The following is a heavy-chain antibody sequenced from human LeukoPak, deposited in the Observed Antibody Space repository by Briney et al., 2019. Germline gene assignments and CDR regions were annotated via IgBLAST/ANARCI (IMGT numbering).Heavy chain of an antibody. D-gene: IGHD3-10*01. CDR1: GLTFRSHS. J-gene: IGHJ5*02. Sequence: PGGTLRLSCAASGLTFRSHSMHWVRQDPGKGLEWVSYNSSSRSTIYYAGSVKGRFTISRDNAKNSQYLQMNSLRAEDTAVYYCARDWALWFGESRPYNWFDPWGQGTLVTVSS. CDR2: NSSSRSTI. CDR3: ARDWALWFGESRPYNWFDP. V-gene: IGHV3-48*01.